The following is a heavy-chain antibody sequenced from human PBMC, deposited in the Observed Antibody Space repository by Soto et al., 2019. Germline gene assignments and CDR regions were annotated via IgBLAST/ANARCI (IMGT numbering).Heavy chain of an antibody. Sequence: QVQLVESGGGLVKPGGSLRLSCATTGFIFSDYYMHWIRQAPGKGLEWISYISGNGRIIQYADSAKGRFTISRDNAXNSLYLQMNSLSAEDTALYFCARDFDADSRTDFAYWGQGTLVTVSS. J-gene: IGHJ4*02. CDR2: ISGNGRII. CDR1: GFIFSDYY. CDR3: ARDFDADSRTDFAY. D-gene: IGHD4-17*01. V-gene: IGHV3-11*01.